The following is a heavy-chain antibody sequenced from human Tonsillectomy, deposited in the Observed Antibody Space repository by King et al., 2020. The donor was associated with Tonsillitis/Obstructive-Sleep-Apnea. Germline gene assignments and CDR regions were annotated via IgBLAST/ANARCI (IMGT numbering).Heavy chain of an antibody. CDR1: GYSFSTYW. CDR2: IYPGDSDT. J-gene: IGHJ5*02. Sequence: QLVQSGAEVKKPGEALKISCKGSGYSFSTYWIAWVRQMPGKGLEWMGIIYPGDSDTRYSPSFQGQVTISADHSLSTAYLQWSSLKASDTATYYCARRGSGTHGNWFDPWGQGTLVSASS. CDR3: ARRGSGTHGNWFDP. V-gene: IGHV5-51*01. D-gene: IGHD1-26*01.